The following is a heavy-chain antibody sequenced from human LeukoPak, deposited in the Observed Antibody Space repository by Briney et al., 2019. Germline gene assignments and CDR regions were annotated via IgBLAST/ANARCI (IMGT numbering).Heavy chain of an antibody. CDR3: ARVAPAPYYYDSSGYYPYYFDY. Sequence: PSETLSLTCTVSGGSISSYYWSWIRQPPGKGLEWSGYIYYSGSTNYNPSLKSRVTISVDTSKNQFSLKLSSVTAADTAVYYCARVAPAPYYYDSSGYYPYYFDYWGQGTLVTVSS. CDR2: IYYSGST. D-gene: IGHD3-22*01. CDR1: GGSISSYY. V-gene: IGHV4-59*01. J-gene: IGHJ4*02.